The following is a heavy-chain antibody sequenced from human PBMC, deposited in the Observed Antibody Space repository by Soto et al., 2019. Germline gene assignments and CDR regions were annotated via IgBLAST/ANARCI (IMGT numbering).Heavy chain of an antibody. Sequence: GESLKISCKGSGYSFTSYWISWVRQMPGKGLEWMGRIDPSDSYTNYSPSFQGHVTISADKSISTAYLQWSSLKASDTAMYYCARAAEAYYDFWSGYYPDYWGQGTLVTVSS. J-gene: IGHJ4*02. V-gene: IGHV5-10-1*01. CDR3: ARAAEAYYDFWSGYYPDY. D-gene: IGHD3-3*01. CDR2: IDPSDSYT. CDR1: GYSFTSYW.